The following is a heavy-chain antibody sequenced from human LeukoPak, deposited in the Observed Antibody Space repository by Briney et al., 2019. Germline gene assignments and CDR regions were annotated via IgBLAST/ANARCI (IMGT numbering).Heavy chain of an antibody. CDR1: GGSISSYY. Sequence: PSETLSLTCTVSGGSISSYYWSWIRQPPGKGLEWIGYIYYSGSTNYNPSLKSRVTISVDTSKNQFSLKLSSVTAADTAVYYCARVGGTNYYYYGMDVWGQGTTVTVSS. D-gene: IGHD1-7*01. V-gene: IGHV4-59*01. CDR2: IYYSGST. CDR3: ARVGGTNYYYYGMDV. J-gene: IGHJ6*02.